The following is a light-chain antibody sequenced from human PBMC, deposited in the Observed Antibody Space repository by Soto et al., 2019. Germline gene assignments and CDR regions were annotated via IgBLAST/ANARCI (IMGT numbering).Light chain of an antibody. Sequence: SYELTQPPSVSVAPGQTARITCWGNNIGSKSVHWYQQKPGQAPVLVVYDDSGRPSGVPERFSGSNSGNTATLTISRVEARDEAAYYCQVWDSSSNHYVFGTGTKVTVL. J-gene: IGLJ1*01. CDR3: QVWDSSSNHYV. CDR2: DDS. V-gene: IGLV3-21*02. CDR1: NIGSKS.